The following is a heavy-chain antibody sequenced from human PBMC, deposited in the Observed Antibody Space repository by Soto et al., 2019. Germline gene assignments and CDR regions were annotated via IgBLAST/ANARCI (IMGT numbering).Heavy chain of an antibody. CDR1: GYTFTGYY. J-gene: IGHJ4*02. CDR3: ARGPYDFWSGYPSYFDY. CDR2: INPNGGGA. Sequence: ASVKVSCKASGYTFTGYYMHWVRQAPGQGLEWMGGINPNGGGANYAQKFQGWVTMTRDMSISTAYMELSRRRSDDTAVYYCARGPYDFWSGYPSYFDYRGQGTLVTVSS. V-gene: IGHV1-2*04. D-gene: IGHD3-3*01.